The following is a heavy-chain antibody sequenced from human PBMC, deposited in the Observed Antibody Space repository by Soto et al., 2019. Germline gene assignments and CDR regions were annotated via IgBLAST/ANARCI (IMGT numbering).Heavy chain of an antibody. V-gene: IGHV4-34*01. CDR1: GGSFSGYY. Sequence: SETLSLTCAVYGGSFSGYYWSWIRQPPGKGLEWIGEINHSGSTNYNPSLKSRVTISVDTSKNQFSLKLSSVTAADTAVYYCARGSGWYPFDYWGQGTLVTVSS. J-gene: IGHJ4*02. CDR2: INHSGST. CDR3: ARGSGWYPFDY. D-gene: IGHD6-19*01.